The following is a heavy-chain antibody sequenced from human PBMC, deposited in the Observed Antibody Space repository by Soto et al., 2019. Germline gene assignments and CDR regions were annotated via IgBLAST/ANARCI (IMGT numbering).Heavy chain of an antibody. D-gene: IGHD3-9*01. CDR2: INHSGST. J-gene: IGHJ6*02. V-gene: IGHV4-34*01. Sequence: SETLSLTCAVYGGSFSGYYWSWIRQPPGKGLEWIGEINHSGSTNYNPSLKSRVTISVDTSKNQFSLKLSSVPAADTAVYYCARVPYYDILTGYYHYYYYGMDVWGQGTTVTVSS. CDR1: GGSFSGYY. CDR3: ARVPYYDILTGYYHYYYYGMDV.